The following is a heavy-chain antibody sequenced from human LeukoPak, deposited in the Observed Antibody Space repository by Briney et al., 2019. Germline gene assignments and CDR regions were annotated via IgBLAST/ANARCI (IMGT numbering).Heavy chain of an antibody. CDR1: GFTFSSYG. D-gene: IGHD3-22*01. V-gene: IGHV3-21*01. CDR3: ARDRARSYYYDSSGYYSPFDY. CDR2: ISSSSSYI. Sequence: GGSLRLSCAASGFTFSSYGMNWVRQAPGKGLEWVSSISSSSSYIYYADSVKGRFTISRDNAKNSLYLQMNSLRAEDTAVYYCARDRARSYYYDSSGYYSPFDYWGQGTLVTVSS. J-gene: IGHJ4*02.